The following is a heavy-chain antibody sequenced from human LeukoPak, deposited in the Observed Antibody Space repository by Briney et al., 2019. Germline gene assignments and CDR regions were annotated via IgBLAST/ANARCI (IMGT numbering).Heavy chain of an antibody. CDR2: TYYKSKWYD. V-gene: IGHV6-1*01. J-gene: IGHJ6*02. Sequence: SQTLSLTCVISGDSVSSNNAAWNWIRQSPSRGLEWLGRTYYKSKWYDDYAVSVKSRITIKPDTSGNQFSLQLKSVTPEDTAVYYCAREGVSMIRGIIFNYYGMDVWGQGTAVSVSS. D-gene: IGHD3-10*01. CDR1: GDSVSSNNAA. CDR3: AREGVSMIRGIIFNYYGMDV.